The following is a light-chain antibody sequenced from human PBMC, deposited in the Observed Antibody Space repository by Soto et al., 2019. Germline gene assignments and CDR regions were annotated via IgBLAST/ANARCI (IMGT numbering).Light chain of an antibody. J-gene: IGKJ1*01. Sequence: ETVLTQSPATLSLSPGERATLSCRASPSISNSLSGYQQKAGQAPRLLIYDASNRATGIPARFSGSGSGTDFTLTITSLEPEDFAVYYCQQRSNWPWTFGQGTKVEIK. CDR2: DAS. CDR3: QQRSNWPWT. CDR1: PSISNS. V-gene: IGKV3-11*01.